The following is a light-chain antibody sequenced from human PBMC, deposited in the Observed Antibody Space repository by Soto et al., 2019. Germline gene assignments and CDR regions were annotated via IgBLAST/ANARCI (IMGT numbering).Light chain of an antibody. J-gene: IGKJ1*01. CDR3: QQYDGSST. CDR2: AAS. V-gene: IGKV1-9*01. Sequence: IQLTQSPSSLSASVGDRVTITCRASQGISSYLAWYQQKPGKAPKLLIYAASTLQSGVPSRFSGSGSGTDFTLTISRLEPEDFAVYYCQQYDGSSTFGQGTKVDIK. CDR1: QGISSY.